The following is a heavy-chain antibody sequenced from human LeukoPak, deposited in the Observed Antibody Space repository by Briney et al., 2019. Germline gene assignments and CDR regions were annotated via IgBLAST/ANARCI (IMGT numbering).Heavy chain of an antibody. J-gene: IGHJ4*02. V-gene: IGHV3-21*01. CDR2: ISSSSSYI. CDR1: GFTFSSYS. CDR3: AKEEDYYGSGSSLLYTN. D-gene: IGHD3-10*01. Sequence: PGGSLRLSCAASGFTFSSYSMNWVRQAPGKGLEWVSSISSSSSYIYYADSVKGRFTISRDNAKNSLYLQMNSLRAEDTAVYYCAKEEDYYGSGSSLLYTNWGQGTLVTVSS.